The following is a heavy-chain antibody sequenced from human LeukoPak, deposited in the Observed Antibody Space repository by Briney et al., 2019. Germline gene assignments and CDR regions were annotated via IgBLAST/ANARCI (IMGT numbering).Heavy chain of an antibody. D-gene: IGHD3-9*01. V-gene: IGHV3-48*02. CDR1: GFSFTDYP. Sequence: PGGSLRLSCATSGFSFTDYPMNWVRQAPGKGLEWISNIRTTAEGAKYAYYADSVKGRVTISRDDGKNTLYLHMNSLRDDDTAVYYCATVQRYAFDYWGQGILVTVSS. CDR2: IRTTAEGAKYA. J-gene: IGHJ4*02. CDR3: ATVQRYAFDY.